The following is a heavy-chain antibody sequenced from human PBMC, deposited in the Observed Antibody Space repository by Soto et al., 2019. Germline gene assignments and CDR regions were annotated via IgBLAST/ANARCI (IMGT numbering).Heavy chain of an antibody. V-gene: IGHV6-1*01. J-gene: IGHJ5*02. CDR2: TYYRSKWYN. D-gene: IGHD2-15*01. Sequence: SQTLSLTCAISGDSVSSNSAAWNWIRQSPSRGLEWLGRTYYRSKWYNEYAVSVRSRIIINTDTSKNHFSLQLNSVTPEDTAVYYCATEYYCSGGACCDGFDPWGQGTLVTVSS. CDR1: GDSVSSNSAA. CDR3: ATEYYCSGGACCDGFDP.